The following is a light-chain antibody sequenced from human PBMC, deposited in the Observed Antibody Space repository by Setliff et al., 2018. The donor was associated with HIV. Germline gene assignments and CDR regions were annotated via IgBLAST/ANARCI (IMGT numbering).Light chain of an antibody. CDR1: GNDVGGYDY. J-gene: IGLJ2*01. V-gene: IGLV2-11*01. CDR2: DVT. Sequence: QSALAQPRSVSGSPGQSVTISCTGTGNDVGGYDYVSWHQHHPGKAPKLMIYDVTKRPSWVPDRFSGSKSGNTASLTISGLQAEDEADYYCCSYAVTYILVFGGGTKGTVL. CDR3: CSYAVTYILV.